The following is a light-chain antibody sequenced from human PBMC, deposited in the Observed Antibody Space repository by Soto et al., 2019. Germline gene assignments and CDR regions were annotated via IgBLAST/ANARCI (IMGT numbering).Light chain of an antibody. Sequence: EIVLTHSPGTLFLSPGEGATLSCRASQSVGTSNLAWYQQKPGQAPRHLIYGASSRATGIPDRFSGSGSGTDFTLTISRLEPADLAVYYCQQYGSSPMYTFGQGTKLEIK. CDR1: QSVGTSN. J-gene: IGKJ2*01. CDR3: QQYGSSPMYT. CDR2: GAS. V-gene: IGKV3-20*01.